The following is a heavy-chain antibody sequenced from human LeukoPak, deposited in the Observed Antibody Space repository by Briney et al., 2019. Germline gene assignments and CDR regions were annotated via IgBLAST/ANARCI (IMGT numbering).Heavy chain of an antibody. CDR1: GYTFTGYF. CDR2: INPNTGGT. Sequence: ASVKVSCKASGYTFTGYFVHWVRQAPGQGLQWMGWINPNTGGTNYAQKFQGRVTMTRDTSISTAYMELSRLRSDDTAVYYCATSPDYYGSGVDYWGQGTLVTVSS. CDR3: ATSPDYYGSGVDY. D-gene: IGHD3-10*01. V-gene: IGHV1-2*02. J-gene: IGHJ4*02.